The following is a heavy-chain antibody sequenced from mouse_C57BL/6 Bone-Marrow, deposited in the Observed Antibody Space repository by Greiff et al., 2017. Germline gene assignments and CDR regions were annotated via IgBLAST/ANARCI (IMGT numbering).Heavy chain of an antibody. J-gene: IGHJ1*03. V-gene: IGHV1-76*01. D-gene: IGHD1-1*01. Sequence: VQLQQSGAELVRPGASVKLSCKASGSTFTDYYLNWVKQRPGQGLEWIARIYPGSGNTYYNEKFKGKATLTAEKSSSTAYMQLRSLTSEDSAVYFCASGGSSRYWYFDVWGTGTTVTVSS. CDR3: ASGGSSRYWYFDV. CDR1: GSTFTDYY. CDR2: IYPGSGNT.